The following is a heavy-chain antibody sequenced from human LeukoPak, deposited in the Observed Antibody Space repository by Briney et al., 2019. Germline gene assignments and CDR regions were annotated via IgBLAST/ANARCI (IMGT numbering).Heavy chain of an antibody. CDR2: INPNSGGT. CDR3: ARADRLHGGPYLIGP. D-gene: IGHD2-21*01. V-gene: IGHV1-2*02. Sequence: ASVKVSCKASGYSFTDYYMHWVRHAPGQGLEWMGWINPNSGGTNSEQKFQGRVTMTRDTSITTVYMEVSWLTSDDTAIYYCARADRLHGGPYLIGPWGQGTLVTVSS. J-gene: IGHJ5*02. CDR1: GYSFTDYY.